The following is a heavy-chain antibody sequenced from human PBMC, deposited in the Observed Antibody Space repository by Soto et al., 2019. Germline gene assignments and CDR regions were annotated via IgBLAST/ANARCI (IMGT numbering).Heavy chain of an antibody. J-gene: IGHJ4*02. CDR2: MYSGGTT. V-gene: IGHV3-53*02. CDR1: GFSVSSNY. CDR3: ARRYIVGVTGDY. D-gene: IGHD1-26*01. Sequence: EVQLVETGGGMIQPGGSLRLSCAVSGFSVSSNYMSWVRQAPGKGLEWVSLMYSGGTTSYADSVKGRFIISRDSSKNTLFLQMNSLLVADTAVYYCARRYIVGVTGDYWGQGTLVTVSS.